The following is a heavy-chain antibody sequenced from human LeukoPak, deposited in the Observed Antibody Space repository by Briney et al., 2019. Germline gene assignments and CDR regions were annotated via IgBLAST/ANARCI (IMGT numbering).Heavy chain of an antibody. D-gene: IGHD2-15*01. CDR2: INHSGST. CDR3: ARSIGVVAAVVPP. J-gene: IGHJ5*02. CDR1: GGSITSGSYY. V-gene: IGHV4-39*07. Sequence: PSETLSLTCTVAGGSITSGSYYWSWIRQPPGKGLEWIGEINHSGSTNYNPSLKSRVTISVDTSKNQFSLKLSSVTAADTAVYYCARSIGVVAAVVPPWGQGTLVTVSS.